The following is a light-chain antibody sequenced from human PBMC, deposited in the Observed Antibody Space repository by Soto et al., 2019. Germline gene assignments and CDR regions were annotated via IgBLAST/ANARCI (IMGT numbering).Light chain of an antibody. CDR1: QRVGYY. CDR2: DVV. CDR3: QQRSSWPIT. J-gene: IGKJ5*01. V-gene: IGKV3-11*01. Sequence: EVVLTQSPATLSLSPGERAALLCRASQRVGYYVAWYQQKPGQAPRLLIYDVVKRTTGLPARFSGSGTETDFTLSISSLEPEDFAVYYCQQRSSWPITFGQGTRLESK.